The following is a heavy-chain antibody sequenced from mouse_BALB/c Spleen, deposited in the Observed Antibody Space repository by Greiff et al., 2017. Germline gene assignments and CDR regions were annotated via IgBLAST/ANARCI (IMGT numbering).Heavy chain of an antibody. CDR3: ARVPSDPRDWCAY. CDR1: GFSLTGYG. V-gene: IGHV2-6-7*01. D-gene: IGHD6-1*01. Sequence: QVQLKESGPGLVAPSQSLSITCTVSGFSLTGYGVNWVRQPPGKGLEWLGMIWGDGSTDYNSALKSRLSISKDNSKSQVFIKMNSLQTDDTARYYCARVPSDPRDWCAYWGQGTLVTVSA. CDR2: IWGDGST. J-gene: IGHJ3*01.